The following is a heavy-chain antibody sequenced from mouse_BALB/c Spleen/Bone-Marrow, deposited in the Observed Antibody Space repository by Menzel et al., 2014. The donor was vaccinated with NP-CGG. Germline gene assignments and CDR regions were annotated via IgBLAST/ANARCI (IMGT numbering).Heavy chain of an antibody. CDR2: ISYDGSN. V-gene: IGHV3-6*02. CDR3: AKLLYWYFDV. Sequence: EVKLMESGPGLVKPSQSLSLTCSVTGYSITSGYYCNWIRQFPGNKLAWMGYISYDGSNKYNPSLKNRISITRDTSKNQFFLKLNSVTTEDTTTYYCAKLLYWYFDVWGAGTTVTVSS. J-gene: IGHJ1*01. CDR1: GYSITSGYY.